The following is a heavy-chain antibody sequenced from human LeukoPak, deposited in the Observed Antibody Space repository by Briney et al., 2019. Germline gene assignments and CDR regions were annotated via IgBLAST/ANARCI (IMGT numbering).Heavy chain of an antibody. Sequence: GASVKVSCKASGGTFSSYAISWVRQAPRQGLEWMGWISAYNGNTNYAQKLQGRVTMTTDTSTSTAYMELRSLRSDDTAVYYCARDVVAVAGLYYYYGMDVWGQGTTVTVSS. D-gene: IGHD6-19*01. CDR2: ISAYNGNT. V-gene: IGHV1-18*01. J-gene: IGHJ6*02. CDR1: GGTFSSYA. CDR3: ARDVVAVAGLYYYYGMDV.